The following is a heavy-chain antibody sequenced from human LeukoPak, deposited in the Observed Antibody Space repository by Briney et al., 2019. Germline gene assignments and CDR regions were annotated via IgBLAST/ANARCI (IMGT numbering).Heavy chain of an antibody. J-gene: IGHJ3*02. CDR3: ARVVDYYDSSGPRGWDAFDI. CDR2: INPSGGST. CDR1: GYTFTGYY. Sequence: ASVKVSCKASGYTFTGYYMHWVRQAPGQGLEWMGIINPSGGSTSYAQKLQGRVTMTTDTSTSTAYLELRSLRSDDTAVYYCARVVDYYDSSGPRGWDAFDIWGQGTMVTVSS. D-gene: IGHD3-22*01. V-gene: IGHV1-46*01.